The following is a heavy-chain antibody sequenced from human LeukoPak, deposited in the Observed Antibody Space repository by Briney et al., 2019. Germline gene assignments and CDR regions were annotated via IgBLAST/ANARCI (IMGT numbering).Heavy chain of an antibody. J-gene: IGHJ4*02. CDR3: AKDSSGYYRNFDY. CDR2: ISGSGGST. Sequence: PGGSLRLSCAASGFTFSSYAMSWVRQAPGKGLEWVSAISGSGGSTYYADSVKGRFTISRDNSKNTRYLQMNSLRAEDTAVYYCAKDSSGYYRNFDYWGQGTLVTVSS. V-gene: IGHV3-23*01. D-gene: IGHD3-22*01. CDR1: GFTFSSYA.